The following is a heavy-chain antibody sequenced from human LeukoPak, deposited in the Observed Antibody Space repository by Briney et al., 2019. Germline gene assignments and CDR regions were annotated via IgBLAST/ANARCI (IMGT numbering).Heavy chain of an antibody. J-gene: IGHJ3*02. CDR1: GGSISSYY. D-gene: IGHD3-22*01. Sequence: SETLSLTCTVSGGSISSYYWSWIRQPPGKGLEWIGYIYYSGSTNYNPSLKSRVTISVDTSKNQFSLKLSSVTAADTAVYYCARASGGLGYYYASSGYTADAFDIWGQGTMVTVSS. CDR2: IYYSGST. CDR3: ARASGGLGYYYASSGYTADAFDI. V-gene: IGHV4-59*01.